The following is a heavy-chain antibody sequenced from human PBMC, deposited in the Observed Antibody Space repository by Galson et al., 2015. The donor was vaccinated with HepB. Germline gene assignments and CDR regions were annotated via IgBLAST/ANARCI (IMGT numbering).Heavy chain of an antibody. CDR3: ASGSRDIKNVVVPAEGDWFDP. D-gene: IGHD2-2*01. V-gene: IGHV1-2*04. CDR2: INPNSGGT. Sequence: SVKVSCKASGGTFSSYAISWVRQAPGQGLEWMGGINPNSGGTNYAQKFQGWVNMTRDTSISTAYMELSRLRSDDTAVYYCASGSRDIKNVVVPAEGDWFDPWGQGTLVTVSS. J-gene: IGHJ5*02. CDR1: GGTFSSYA.